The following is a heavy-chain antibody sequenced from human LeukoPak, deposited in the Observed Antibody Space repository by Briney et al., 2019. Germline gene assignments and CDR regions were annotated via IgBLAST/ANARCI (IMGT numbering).Heavy chain of an antibody. J-gene: IGHJ4*02. Sequence: GASVTVSCMASGYTFTGSYMHWVRQAPGQGLEWMGWISPNSGGTNYGQKFQGRVTMTRDTSINTVYMEMTRLSSDDTAVYYCAREGTTISFDYWGQGTLVTVSS. D-gene: IGHD4-17*01. CDR3: AREGTTISFDY. CDR1: GYTFTGSY. CDR2: ISPNSGGT. V-gene: IGHV1-2*02.